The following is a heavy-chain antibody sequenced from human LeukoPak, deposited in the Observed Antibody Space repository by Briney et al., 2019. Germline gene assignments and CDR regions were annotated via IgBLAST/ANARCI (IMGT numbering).Heavy chain of an antibody. Sequence: TGGSLRLSCAASGFTFSSYSMNWVRQAPGKGLEWVSSISSSSSYIYYADSVKGRFTISRDNAKNSLYLQMNSLRAEDTAVFYCARVPTGRSQGPYYFDYWGQGTLVTVSS. J-gene: IGHJ4*02. CDR3: ARVPTGRSQGPYYFDY. CDR1: GFTFSSYS. CDR2: ISSSSSYI. V-gene: IGHV3-21*01. D-gene: IGHD3-10*01.